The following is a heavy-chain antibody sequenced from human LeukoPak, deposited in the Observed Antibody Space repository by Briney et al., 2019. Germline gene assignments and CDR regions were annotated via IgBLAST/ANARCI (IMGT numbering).Heavy chain of an antibody. J-gene: IGHJ4*02. CDR3: ARESVGGLTTPDAS. CDR1: GGSISSGGYY. V-gene: IGHV4-31*03. CDR2: IYYSGST. D-gene: IGHD1-26*01. Sequence: PSQTLSLTCTVSGGSISSGGYYWSWIRQHPGKGLEWIGYIYYSGSTYYNPSLESRVTISVDTSKNQSSLKLSSVTAADTAVYYCARESVGGLTTPDASWGQGTLVTVSS.